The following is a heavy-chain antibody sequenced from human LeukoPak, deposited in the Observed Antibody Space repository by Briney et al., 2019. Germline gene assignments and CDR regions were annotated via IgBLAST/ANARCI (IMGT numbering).Heavy chain of an antibody. J-gene: IGHJ6*03. CDR2: ISAYNGNT. Sequence: ASVKVSCKASGYTFISYGISWVRQAPGQGLEWMGWISAYNGNTNYAQKLQGRVTMTTDTSTSTAYMELRSLRSDDTAVYYCARVGYRGSGSYRYYYMDAWGKGTTVTISS. V-gene: IGHV1-18*01. D-gene: IGHD3-10*01. CDR1: GYTFISYG. CDR3: ARVGYRGSGSYRYYYMDA.